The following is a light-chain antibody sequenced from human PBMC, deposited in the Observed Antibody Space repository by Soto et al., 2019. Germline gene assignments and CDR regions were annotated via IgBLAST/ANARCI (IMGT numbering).Light chain of an antibody. Sequence: QSVLTQPRSVSGSPGQSVTTSCTGTSSDVGGYNYVSWYQQPPGKAPKLVIYDVTKRPSGVPDRFSGSKSGNTASLTISGLQAEDEADYYCCAYAGSYSYWVFGGGTKLTVL. CDR2: DVT. J-gene: IGLJ3*02. V-gene: IGLV2-11*01. CDR3: CAYAGSYSYWV. CDR1: SSDVGGYNY.